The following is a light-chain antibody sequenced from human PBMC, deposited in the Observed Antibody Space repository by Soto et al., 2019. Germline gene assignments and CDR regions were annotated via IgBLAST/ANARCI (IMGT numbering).Light chain of an antibody. J-gene: IGKJ1*01. CDR3: QQYHNLWA. CDR2: GAS. CDR1: QNVGIY. V-gene: IGKV3-15*01. Sequence: EIVMTQSPATLSVSPGERVTLSCRASQNVGIYVAWYQQKHGQAPRLLIWGASSRATGIPARFSGSGSGTEFSFTIIGLQSEDLGVYYCQQYHNLWAFGQGTKVEIK.